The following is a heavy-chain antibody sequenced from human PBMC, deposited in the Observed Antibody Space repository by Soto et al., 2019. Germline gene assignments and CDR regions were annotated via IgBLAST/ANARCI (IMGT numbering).Heavy chain of an antibody. CDR1: GFTFSSYA. Sequence: PGGSLRLSCAASGFTFSSYAMSWVRQAPGKGLEWVSAISGSGGSTYYADSVKGRFTISRDNSKNTLYRQMNSLRAEDTAAYYCAKRGTYSNSPFDYWGQGTPVTVSS. V-gene: IGHV3-23*01. CDR3: AKRGTYSNSPFDY. D-gene: IGHD4-4*01. J-gene: IGHJ4*02. CDR2: ISGSGGST.